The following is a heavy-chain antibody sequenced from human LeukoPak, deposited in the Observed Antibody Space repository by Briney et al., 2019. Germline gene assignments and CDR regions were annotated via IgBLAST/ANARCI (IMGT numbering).Heavy chain of an antibody. J-gene: IGHJ4*02. V-gene: IGHV4-34*01. Sequence: SETLSLTCAVYGGSFSGYNWSWIRQPPGKGLEWVGEINHSGSTNYNPSLKSRVTISVDTSKNQFSLKLSSVTAADTAVYYCARPAKWFAALFDYWGQGTLVTVSS. CDR2: INHSGST. CDR1: GGSFSGYN. D-gene: IGHD3-10*01. CDR3: ARPAKWFAALFDY.